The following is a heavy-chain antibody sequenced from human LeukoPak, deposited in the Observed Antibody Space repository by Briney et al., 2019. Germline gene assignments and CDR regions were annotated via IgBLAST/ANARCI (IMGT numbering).Heavy chain of an antibody. CDR1: GFTFSSYG. D-gene: IGHD4-11*01. V-gene: IGHV3-33*01. Sequence: GGSLRLSCAASGFTFSSYGMHWVRQAPGKGLEWVAVIWYDGSNKCYADSVKGRFTISRDNSKNTQYLQMNSLRAEDTAVYYCAREGGATVTTPYYYYGMDVWGQGTTVTVSS. CDR2: IWYDGSNK. J-gene: IGHJ6*02. CDR3: AREGGATVTTPYYYYGMDV.